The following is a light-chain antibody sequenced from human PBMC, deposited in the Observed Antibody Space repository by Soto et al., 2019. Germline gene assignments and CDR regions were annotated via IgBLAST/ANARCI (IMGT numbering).Light chain of an antibody. J-gene: IGLJ3*02. CDR3: SSYRSSNTIE. CDR1: SSDVGGYNY. Sequence: QSALTQPASVSGSPGQSITISCTGTSSDVGGYNYVSWYQQHPGKVPKLMIYEVSNRPSGVSNRFSGSKSGNTASLTISGLQAEDEADYYCSSYRSSNTIEFGGGTKLTVL. CDR2: EVS. V-gene: IGLV2-14*01.